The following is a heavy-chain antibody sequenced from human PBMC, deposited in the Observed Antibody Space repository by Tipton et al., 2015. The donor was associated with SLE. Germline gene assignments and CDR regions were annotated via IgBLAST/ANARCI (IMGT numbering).Heavy chain of an antibody. CDR1: GGSISSGNYY. D-gene: IGHD2-2*01. Sequence: TLSLTCTVSGGSISSGNYYWGWIRQPPGKGLEWIGSIYYSGRTYYNPSLKSRVTISVDTPKSQLSLKLSSVTAADTAVYYCAREGSRGDGMDVWGQGTTVTVSS. CDR2: IYYSGRT. J-gene: IGHJ6*02. CDR3: AREGSRGDGMDV. V-gene: IGHV4-39*02.